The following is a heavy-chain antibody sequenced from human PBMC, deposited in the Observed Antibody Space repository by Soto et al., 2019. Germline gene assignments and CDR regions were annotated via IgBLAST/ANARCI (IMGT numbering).Heavy chain of an antibody. V-gene: IGHV3-23*01. CDR3: AKSDCSGGSCYFPFDC. D-gene: IGHD2-15*01. CDR1: GFTFSNYG. Sequence: ELQVLESGGGLVQHGGSLRLSCAASGFTFSNYGMSWVRQAPGKGLEWVSSISGSGGRTYYADSVKGRFTISRDNSKNTLYLQTDSLRAEDTAFYYCAKSDCSGGSCYFPFDCWGQGTLVTVSS. J-gene: IGHJ4*02. CDR2: ISGSGGRT.